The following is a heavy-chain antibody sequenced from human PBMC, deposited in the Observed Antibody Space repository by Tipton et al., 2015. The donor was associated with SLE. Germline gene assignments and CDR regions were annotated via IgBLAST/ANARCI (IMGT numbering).Heavy chain of an antibody. CDR2: ISYDGSNK. Sequence: SLRLSCSASGFTFSSYAMHWVRQAPGKGLEWVAVISYDGSNKYYADSVKGRFTISRDNSKNTLYLQMNSLRAEDTAVYYCASQYCSGGSCHWGDAFDIWGQGTMVTVSS. D-gene: IGHD2-15*01. CDR1: GFTFSSYA. V-gene: IGHV3-30-3*01. CDR3: ASQYCSGGSCHWGDAFDI. J-gene: IGHJ3*02.